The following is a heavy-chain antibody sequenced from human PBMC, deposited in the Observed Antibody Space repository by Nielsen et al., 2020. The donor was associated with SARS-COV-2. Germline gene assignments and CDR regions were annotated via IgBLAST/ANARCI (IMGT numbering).Heavy chain of an antibody. CDR1: GGSISSGGYY. CDR2: IYYSGST. Sequence: SETLSLTCTVSGGSISSGGYYWSWIRQHPGKGLEWIGYIYYSGSTYYNPSLKSRVTISVDTSKNQFSLKLSSVTAADTAVYYCARGGSSVRTGDQPSWYFDLWGRGTLVTVSS. J-gene: IGHJ2*01. V-gene: IGHV4-31*03. D-gene: IGHD1-26*01. CDR3: ARGGSSVRTGDQPSWYFDL.